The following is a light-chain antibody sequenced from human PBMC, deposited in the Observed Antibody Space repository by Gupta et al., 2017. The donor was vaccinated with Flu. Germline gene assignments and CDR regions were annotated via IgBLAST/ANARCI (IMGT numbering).Light chain of an antibody. V-gene: IGLV2-23*01. CDR2: EGS. CDR3: CSYAGSSTA. J-gene: IGLJ1*01. Sequence: QSALTQPASVSVSPGQSITISCTGTSRDVGSYNLVSWYQQNPGKAPKLMIYEGSKRPSGVSNRFDGSTSGNTASMTISGLQAEDEADYYCCSYAGSSTAFGAGTKVTVL. CDR1: SRDVGSYNL.